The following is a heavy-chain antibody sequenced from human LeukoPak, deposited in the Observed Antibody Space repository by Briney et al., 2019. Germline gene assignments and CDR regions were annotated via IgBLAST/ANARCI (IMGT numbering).Heavy chain of an antibody. CDR2: IIPIFGTA. CDR1: GGTFSSYA. D-gene: IGHD3-22*01. Sequence: GASVKVSCKASGGTFSSYAISWVRQAPGQGLEWMGGIIPIFGTANYAQKFQGRVTITADKSTSTAYMELSSLRSEDTAVYYCARDNYYDSSGYYPFFDIWGQGTMVTVSS. CDR3: ARDNYYDSSGYYPFFDI. V-gene: IGHV1-69*06. J-gene: IGHJ3*02.